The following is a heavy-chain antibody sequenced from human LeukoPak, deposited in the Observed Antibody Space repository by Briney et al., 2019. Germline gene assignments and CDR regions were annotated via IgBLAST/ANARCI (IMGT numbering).Heavy chain of an antibody. V-gene: IGHV3-21*01. CDR1: GFTFSSYS. D-gene: IGHD6-19*01. Sequence: PGGSLRLSCAASGFTFSSYSMNWVRQAPGMGLEWVSSISSSHSYIYYADSVKGRFTISRDNAKNSLYLQMNSLRAEDTAVYYCARVPVAGTGVDYWGQGTLVTVSS. J-gene: IGHJ4*02. CDR3: ARVPVAGTGVDY. CDR2: ISSSHSYI.